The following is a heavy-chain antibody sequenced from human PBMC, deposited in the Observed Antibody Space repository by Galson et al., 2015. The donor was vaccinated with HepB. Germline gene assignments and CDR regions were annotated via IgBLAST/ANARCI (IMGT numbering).Heavy chain of an antibody. CDR3: ARGGFGELLVSDAFDI. CDR1: GFTFSSYA. Sequence: SLRLSCAASGFTFSSYAMHWVRQAPGKGLEWVAVISYDGSNKYYADSVKGRFTTSRDNSKNTLYLQMNSLRAEDTAVYYCARGGFGELLVSDAFDIWGQGTMVTVSS. J-gene: IGHJ3*02. D-gene: IGHD3-10*01. V-gene: IGHV3-30-3*01. CDR2: ISYDGSNK.